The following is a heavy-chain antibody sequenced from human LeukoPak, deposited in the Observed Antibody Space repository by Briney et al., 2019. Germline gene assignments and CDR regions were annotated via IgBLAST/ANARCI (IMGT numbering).Heavy chain of an antibody. CDR3: ARGARGYSGYDYFDY. D-gene: IGHD5-12*01. CDR2: MNPNSGNT. J-gene: IGHJ4*02. V-gene: IGHV1-8*03. Sequence: ASVKVSCKASGYTFTSYDINWVRQATGQGLEWMGWMNPNSGNTGYAQKFQGRVTITRNTSISTAYMELSRLRSDDTAVYYCARGARGYSGYDYFDYWGQGTLVTVSS. CDR1: GYTFTSYD.